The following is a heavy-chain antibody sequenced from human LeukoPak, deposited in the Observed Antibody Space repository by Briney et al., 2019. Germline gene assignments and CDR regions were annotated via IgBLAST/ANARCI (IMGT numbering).Heavy chain of an antibody. J-gene: IGHJ6*04. CDR2: IYYSGST. CDR1: GCSISSYY. CDR3: ARVLRYCSGGSCYERFYGMDV. V-gene: IGHV4-59*01. Sequence: SETLSLTCTVSGCSISSYYWSWIRQPPGKGLEWIGYIYYSGSTNYNPSLKSRVTISVDTSKNQFSLKLSSVTAADTAVYYCARVLRYCSGGSCYERFYGMDVWGKGTTVTVSS. D-gene: IGHD2-15*01.